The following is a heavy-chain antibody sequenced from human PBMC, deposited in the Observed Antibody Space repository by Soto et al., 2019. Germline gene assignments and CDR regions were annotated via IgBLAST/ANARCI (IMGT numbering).Heavy chain of an antibody. J-gene: IGHJ4*02. CDR2: IIPILGIA. CDR1: GGTFSSYT. CDR3: AKDELPDMMGAAGF. D-gene: IGHD6-13*01. V-gene: IGHV1-69*04. Sequence: ASVKVSCKASGGTFSSYTISWVRRAPGQGLEWMGRIIPILGIANYAQKFQGRVAISRDNSKSTLFLEMNSLGVEDTAVYYCAKDELPDMMGAAGFWGQGTLVTVSS.